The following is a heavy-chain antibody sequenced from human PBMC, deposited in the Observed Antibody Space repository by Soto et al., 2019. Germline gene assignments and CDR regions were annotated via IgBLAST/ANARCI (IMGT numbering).Heavy chain of an antibody. Sequence: QVQLVQSGAEVKKPGSSVKVSCKASGGTFNSYAISWVRQAPGQGLEWMGGIIPIFGTANYAQKFQGRVTITADESTSTAYMELSSLRSEDTAVYYCARDSRPYCSGGSCYSVYYYYYGMDVWGQGTTVTVSS. D-gene: IGHD2-15*01. CDR1: GGTFNSYA. CDR3: ARDSRPYCSGGSCYSVYYYYYGMDV. CDR2: IIPIFGTA. V-gene: IGHV1-69*01. J-gene: IGHJ6*02.